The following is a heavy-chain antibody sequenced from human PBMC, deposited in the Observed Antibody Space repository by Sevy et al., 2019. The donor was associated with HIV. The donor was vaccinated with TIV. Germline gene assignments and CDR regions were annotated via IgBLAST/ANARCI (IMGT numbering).Heavy chain of an antibody. CDR1: GFTFSSYA. CDR2: ISGSGGST. Sequence: GGSLRLSCAASGFTFSSYAMSWVRQAPGKGLEWVSAISGSGGSTYYADSVKGRFTISRDNSKNTLYLQMNSLRAEDTAVYYCAKRRITMIVVVYYFDYWGQGTLVTVSS. CDR3: AKRRITMIVVVYYFDY. V-gene: IGHV3-23*01. D-gene: IGHD3-22*01. J-gene: IGHJ4*02.